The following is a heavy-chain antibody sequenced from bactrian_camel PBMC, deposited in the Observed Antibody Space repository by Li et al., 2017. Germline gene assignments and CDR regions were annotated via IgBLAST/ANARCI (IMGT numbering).Heavy chain of an antibody. V-gene: IGHV3S40*01. CDR3: AKSPHGTWDY. CDR1: GFTFSTYD. D-gene: IGHD6*01. Sequence: VQLVESGGGLVQAGGSLRLSCAASGFTFSTYDMSWVRQAPGKGLEWVSYIHRDGSSTLYADSVKGRFTISRDNAKNTVYLQLNTLKTEDTAMYYCAKSPHGTWDYWGKGTQVTVS. CDR2: IHRDGSST. J-gene: IGHJ4*01.